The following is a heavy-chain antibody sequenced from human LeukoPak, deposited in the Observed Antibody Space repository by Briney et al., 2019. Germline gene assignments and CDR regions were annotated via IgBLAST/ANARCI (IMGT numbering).Heavy chain of an antibody. CDR1: GFTFGSYG. CDR3: AIMHGYYDGSGYWVQ. D-gene: IGHD3-22*01. V-gene: IGHV3-23*01. J-gene: IGHJ1*01. CDR2: ITPNADRT. Sequence: GGSLRLSCAASGFTFGSYGMSWVRQAPGKGLEWVSFITPNADRTSYADSVEGRFTISRDNPRNTLCMQMNSLRDEDTALYYCAIMHGYYDGSGYWVQWGQGTLVTVSS.